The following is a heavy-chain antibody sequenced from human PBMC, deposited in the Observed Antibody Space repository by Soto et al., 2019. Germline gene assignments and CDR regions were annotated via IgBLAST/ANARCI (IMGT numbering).Heavy chain of an antibody. CDR3: AKDKSSSSPYYYYGMDV. V-gene: IGHV3-30*18. Sequence: GGSLRLSCAASGFTFSSYGMHWVRQAPGKGLEWVAVISYDGSNKYYADSVKGRFTLSRDNSKNTLYLQMNSLRAEDTAVYYCAKDKSSSSPYYYYGMDVWGQGTTVTVSS. CDR1: GFTFSSYG. J-gene: IGHJ6*02. CDR2: ISYDGSNK. D-gene: IGHD6-6*01.